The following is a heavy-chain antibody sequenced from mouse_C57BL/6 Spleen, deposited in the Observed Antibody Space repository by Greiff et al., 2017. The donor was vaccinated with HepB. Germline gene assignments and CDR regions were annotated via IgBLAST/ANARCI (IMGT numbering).Heavy chain of an antibody. CDR2: ISDGGSYT. CDR3: ARDEDSNFAMDY. CDR1: GFTFSSYA. Sequence: EVKLMESGGGLVKPGGSLKLSCAASGFTFSSYAMSWVRQTPEKRLEWVATISDGGSYTYYPDNVKGRFTISRDNAKNNLYLQMSHLKSEDTAMYYCARDEDSNFAMDYWGQGTSVTVSS. J-gene: IGHJ4*01. V-gene: IGHV5-4*01. D-gene: IGHD2-5*01.